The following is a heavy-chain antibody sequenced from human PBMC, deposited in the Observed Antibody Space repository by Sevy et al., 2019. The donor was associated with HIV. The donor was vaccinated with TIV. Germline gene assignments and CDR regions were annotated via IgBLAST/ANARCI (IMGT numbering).Heavy chain of an antibody. V-gene: IGHV1-18*01. CDR3: ARVEGIAARPVVDY. CDR1: GYTFTSYG. J-gene: IGHJ4*02. Sequence: ASVKVSCKASGYTFTSYGISWVRQAPGQELEWMGWISAYNGNTNYAQKLQGRVTMTTDTSTSTAYMELRSLRSDDTAVYYCARVEGIAARPVVDYWGQGTLVTVSS. D-gene: IGHD6-6*01. CDR2: ISAYNGNT.